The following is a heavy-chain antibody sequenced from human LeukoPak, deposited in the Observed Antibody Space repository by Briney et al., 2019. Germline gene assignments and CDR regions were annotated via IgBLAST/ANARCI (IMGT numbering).Heavy chain of an antibody. J-gene: IGHJ4*02. Sequence: SETLSLTCTVSGGSVSSGSYYWSWIRQPPGKGLEWIGYIYYSGSTNYNPSLKSRVTISVDTSKNQFSLKLSSVTAADTAVYYCARGLSGGWNYFDYWGQGTLVTVSS. CDR1: GGSVSSGSYY. CDR3: ARGLSGGWNYFDY. V-gene: IGHV4-61*01. CDR2: IYYSGST. D-gene: IGHD6-19*01.